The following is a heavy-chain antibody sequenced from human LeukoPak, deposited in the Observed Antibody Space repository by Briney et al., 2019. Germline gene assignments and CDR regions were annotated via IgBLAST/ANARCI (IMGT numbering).Heavy chain of an antibody. V-gene: IGHV3-23*01. CDR1: GFIFSRHA. D-gene: IGHD1-14*01. CDR3: AKGDDIGNHPIDN. Sequence: GGSLRLSCTASGFIFSRHAMSWVRQAPGKGLEWVSTTGLNSVNTLCADSVQGRFTISRVNSRNTLDLQIDNLRVDDTAVYYCAKGDDIGNHPIDNWGQGTLVTVSS. J-gene: IGHJ4*02. CDR2: TGLNSVNT.